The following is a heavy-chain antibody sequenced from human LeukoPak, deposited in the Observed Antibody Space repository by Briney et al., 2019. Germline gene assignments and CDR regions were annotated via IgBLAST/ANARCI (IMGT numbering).Heavy chain of an antibody. Sequence: PGGSLRLSCAASGFTFISNAMTWVRQAPGKGLEWVSGISGSGGNPYYADSVKGRFTISRDNSKNTLYLQMNSLRAEDTAVYYCASQNYYDSSAYWGQGTLVTVSS. CDR2: ISGSGGNP. J-gene: IGHJ4*02. CDR1: GFTFISNA. D-gene: IGHD3-22*01. CDR3: ASQNYYDSSAY. V-gene: IGHV3-23*01.